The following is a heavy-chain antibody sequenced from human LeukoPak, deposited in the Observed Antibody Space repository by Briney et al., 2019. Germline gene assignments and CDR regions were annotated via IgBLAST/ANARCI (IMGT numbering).Heavy chain of an antibody. V-gene: IGHV4-39*07. D-gene: IGHD3-22*01. Sequence: SETLSLTCTVSGGSISSSSYYWGWIRQPPGEGLEWIGSIYYSGNTYYNPSLKSRVTISVDRSKNQFSLKLSSVTAADTAVYYCARVRGHYDSSGYKYYFDYWGQGTLVTVSS. CDR3: ARVRGHYDSSGYKYYFDY. CDR1: GGSISSSSYY. J-gene: IGHJ4*02. CDR2: IYYSGNT.